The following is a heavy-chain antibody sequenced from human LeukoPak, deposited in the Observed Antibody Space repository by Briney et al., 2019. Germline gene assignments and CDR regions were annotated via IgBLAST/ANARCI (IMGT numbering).Heavy chain of an antibody. CDR2: IYYSGST. J-gene: IGHJ4*02. CDR3: ARQGDYYDSSGAFDY. V-gene: IGHV4-39*01. D-gene: IGHD3-22*01. CDR1: GGSISSSSYY. Sequence: PETLSLTCTVSGGSISSSSYYWGWIRQPPGKGLEWIGSIYYSGSTYYNPSLKSRVTISVDTSKNQFSLKLSSVTAADTAVYYCARQGDYYDSSGAFDYWGQGTLVTVSS.